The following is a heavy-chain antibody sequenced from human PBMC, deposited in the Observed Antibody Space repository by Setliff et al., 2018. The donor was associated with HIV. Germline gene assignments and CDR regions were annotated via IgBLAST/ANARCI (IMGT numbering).Heavy chain of an antibody. CDR2: ISSSGGT. V-gene: IGHV4-39*01. Sequence: SSETLSLTCSVSGDSISRNNYYWGWTRQSPGKGLEWVGSISSSGGTSYSAASLKSRVTLSIDTSKNQFSLQLTSVTAADTAMYYCARTGWDQLIQGAWFGPWGQGVLVTVSS. CDR1: GDSISRNNYY. CDR3: ARTGWDQLIQGAWFGP. J-gene: IGHJ5*02. D-gene: IGHD1-26*01.